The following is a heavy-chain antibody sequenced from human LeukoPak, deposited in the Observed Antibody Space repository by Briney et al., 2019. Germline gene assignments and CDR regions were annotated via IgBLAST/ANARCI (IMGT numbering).Heavy chain of an antibody. J-gene: IGHJ4*02. V-gene: IGHV7-4-1*02. D-gene: IGHD6-19*01. CDR2: INTNTGNP. CDR3: AREISIAVAATGDF. Sequence: ASVKVSCKASGGTFSSYAISWVRQAPGQGLEWMGWINTNTGNPTYAQGFTGRFVFSLDTSVSTAYLQISSLKAEDTAVYYCAREISIAVAATGDFWGQGTLVTVSS. CDR1: GGTFSSYA.